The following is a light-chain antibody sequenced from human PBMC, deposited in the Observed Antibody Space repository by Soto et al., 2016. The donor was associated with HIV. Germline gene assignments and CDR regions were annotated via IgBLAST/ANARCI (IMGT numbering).Light chain of an antibody. CDR1: NVENRR. CDR2: DDS. Sequence: SYELTQPPSVSVAPGKTAKITCGGQNVENRRVHWYQQKAGQAPVLVVHDDSERPSGIPERFSGSKSENTATLTINRVEAGDEADYYCQVWDSDSDYVIFGGGTKVTVL. CDR3: QVWDSDSDYVI. V-gene: IGLV3-21*03. J-gene: IGLJ2*01.